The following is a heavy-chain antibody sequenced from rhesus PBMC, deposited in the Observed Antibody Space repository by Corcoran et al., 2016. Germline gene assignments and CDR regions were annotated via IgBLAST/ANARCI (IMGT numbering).Heavy chain of an antibody. CDR1: GYSISSGYG. CDR2: ISYSGST. V-gene: IGHV4-122*02. J-gene: IGHJ2*01. Sequence: QLQLQESGPGLVKPSETLSLTCAVSGYSISSGYGWSWIRQPPGKGLEWIGYISYSGSTSYNPSLKSRVTISRDTSKNQFSLKLSSVTATDTAVYYCARDRSYGKDWYFDLWGPGTPITISS. CDR3: ARDRSYGKDWYFDL. D-gene: IGHD3-9*01.